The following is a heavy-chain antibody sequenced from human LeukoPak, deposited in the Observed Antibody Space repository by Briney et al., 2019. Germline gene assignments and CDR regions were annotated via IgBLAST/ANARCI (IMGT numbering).Heavy chain of an antibody. CDR1: GGTFSSYA. Sequence: SVKVSCKASGGTFSSYAISWVRQAPGQGLEWMGGIIPIFGTANYAQKFQGRVTITTDESTSTAYMELSSLRSEDTAVYYCARGNCGGDCYPYYYYYMDVWGKGTTDTVSS. D-gene: IGHD2-21*02. CDR2: IIPIFGTA. CDR3: ARGNCGGDCYPYYYYYMDV. J-gene: IGHJ6*03. V-gene: IGHV1-69*05.